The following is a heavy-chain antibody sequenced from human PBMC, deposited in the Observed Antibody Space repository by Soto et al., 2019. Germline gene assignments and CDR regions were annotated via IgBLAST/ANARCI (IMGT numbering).Heavy chain of an antibody. V-gene: IGHV4-59*08. CDR2: IYYSGST. D-gene: IGHD3-16*01. Sequence: SETLSLTCTVSGGSISSYYWSWIRQPPGKGLEWIGYIYYSGSTNYNPSLKSRVTISVDTSKNQFSLKLSSVTAADTAVYYCARLRGGGGWPPLFDPWGQGTLVTVSS. CDR1: GGSISSYY. J-gene: IGHJ5*02. CDR3: ARLRGGGGWPPLFDP.